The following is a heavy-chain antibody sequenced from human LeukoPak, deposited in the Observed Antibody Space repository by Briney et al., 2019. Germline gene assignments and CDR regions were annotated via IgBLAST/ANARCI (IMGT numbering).Heavy chain of an antibody. D-gene: IGHD1-1*01. J-gene: IGHJ4*02. V-gene: IGHV4-39*01. CDR1: GDSISSMGYY. Sequence: SETLSLTCSVSGDSISSMGYYWGWIRQPPGKGLEWIANIYYSGSTFYNPALKSRVTISVDTSKNQFSLKLSSVTATDTAVYYCATCAGPAGGLDYWGQGTLVTVSS. CDR2: IYYSGST. CDR3: ATCAGPAGGLDY.